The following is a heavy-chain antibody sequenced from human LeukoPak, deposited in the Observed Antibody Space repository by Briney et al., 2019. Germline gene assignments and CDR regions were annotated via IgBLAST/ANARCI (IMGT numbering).Heavy chain of an antibody. Sequence: PGGSLRLSCAASGFTFSIYTMNWVRQAPGKGLEWVSSISSSSSSVYYADSVTGRFTISRDNAKNSLFLQMNSLRAEDTAVYYCAQSYLWGTFDYWGQGTLVTVSS. D-gene: IGHD1-26*01. CDR3: AQSYLWGTFDY. J-gene: IGHJ4*02. CDR2: ISSSSSSV. V-gene: IGHV3-21*01. CDR1: GFTFSIYT.